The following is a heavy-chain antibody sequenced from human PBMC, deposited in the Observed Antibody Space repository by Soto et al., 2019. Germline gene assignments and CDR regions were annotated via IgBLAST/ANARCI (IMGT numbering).Heavy chain of an antibody. D-gene: IGHD3-10*01. CDR3: AKYYRYAYYFDY. CDR1: GFTFSSYA. Sequence: LRLSCAASGFTFSSYAMSWVRQAPGKGLEWVSAISGSGGSTYYADSVKGRFTISRDNSKNTLYLQMNGLRAEDTAVYYCAKYYRYAYYFDYWGQGTLVTVSS. J-gene: IGHJ4*02. CDR2: ISGSGGST. V-gene: IGHV3-23*01.